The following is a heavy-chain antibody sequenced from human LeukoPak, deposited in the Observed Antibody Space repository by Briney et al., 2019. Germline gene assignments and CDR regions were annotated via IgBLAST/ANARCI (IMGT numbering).Heavy chain of an antibody. D-gene: IGHD6-19*01. CDR2: IYTSGST. J-gene: IGHJ4*02. V-gene: IGHV4-4*07. Sequence: SETLSLTCTVSGGSISSYYWSWIRQPAGKGLKWIGRIYTSGSTNYNPSLKSRVTMSVDTSKNQFSLKLSSVTAADTAVYYCARYSSGWSVDYWGQGTLVTVSS. CDR1: GGSISSYY. CDR3: ARYSSGWSVDY.